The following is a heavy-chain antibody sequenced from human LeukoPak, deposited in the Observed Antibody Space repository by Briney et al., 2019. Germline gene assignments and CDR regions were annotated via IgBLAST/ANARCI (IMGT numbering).Heavy chain of an antibody. V-gene: IGHV1-24*01. D-gene: IGHD6-6*01. CDR1: GYTLTELS. CDR2: FDPEDGET. CDR3: ATVGYSSSSYYFDY. Sequence: GASVKVSCKVSGYTLTELSMHWVRQAPGKGLEWMGGFDPEDGETIYAQKFQGRVTMTEDTSTDTAYMELSNLRSEDTAVYYCATVGYSSSSYYFDYWGQGTLVTVSS. J-gene: IGHJ4*02.